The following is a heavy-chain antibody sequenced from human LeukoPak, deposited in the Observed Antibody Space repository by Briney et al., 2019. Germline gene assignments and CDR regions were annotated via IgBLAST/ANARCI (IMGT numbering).Heavy chain of an antibody. Sequence: PSETLSLTCAVYGGSFSGYYWSWIRQPPGKGLEWIGYIYYSGSTNYNPSLKSRVTISVDTSKNQFSLKLSSVTAADTAVYYCARHDYGGNSPFDYWGQGTLVTVSS. V-gene: IGHV4-59*08. J-gene: IGHJ4*02. CDR1: GGSFSGYY. CDR3: ARHDYGGNSPFDY. CDR2: IYYSGST. D-gene: IGHD4-23*01.